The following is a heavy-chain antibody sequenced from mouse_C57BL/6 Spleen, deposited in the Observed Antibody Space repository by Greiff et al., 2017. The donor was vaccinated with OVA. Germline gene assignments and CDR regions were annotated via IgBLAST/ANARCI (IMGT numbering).Heavy chain of an antibody. CDR2: IDPSDSYT. J-gene: IGHJ2*01. CDR3: ARYLYYYGSSHFDY. V-gene: IGHV1-69*01. Sequence: VQLQQPGAELVMPGASVKLSCKASGYTFTSYWMHWVKQRPGQGLEWIGEIDPSDSYTNYNQKFKGKSTLTVDKSSSTAYMQLSSLTSEDSAVYYCARYLYYYGSSHFDYWGQGTTLTVSS. D-gene: IGHD1-1*01. CDR1: GYTFTSYW.